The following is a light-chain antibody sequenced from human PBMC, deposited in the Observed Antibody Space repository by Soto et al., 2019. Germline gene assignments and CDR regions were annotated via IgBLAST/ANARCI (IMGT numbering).Light chain of an antibody. CDR2: AAS. Sequence: DIQLTQSPSFLSASVGDRVTITCRASLGISSYLAWYQQKPGKAPKLLVYAASTLQSGVPSRFRGSGSGTEFTLTISSLQPEDFATYYCQQLNSYPYTFGQGTNLDIK. CDR1: LGISSY. CDR3: QQLNSYPYT. J-gene: IGKJ2*01. V-gene: IGKV1-9*01.